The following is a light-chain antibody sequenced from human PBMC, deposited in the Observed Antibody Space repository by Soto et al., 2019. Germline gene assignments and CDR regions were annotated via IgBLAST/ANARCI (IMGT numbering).Light chain of an antibody. CDR2: AAS. CDR3: LQLNSYPIT. Sequence: IPLTQSPSSLSASVGDRVTITCRASQGISSYLAWYQQKPGKDPKLLIYAASTLQSGVPSRFSGSGSGTDFTLTISTLQPEDFATYDCLQLNSYPITFGQGTRVEI. V-gene: IGKV1-9*01. CDR1: QGISSY. J-gene: IGKJ5*01.